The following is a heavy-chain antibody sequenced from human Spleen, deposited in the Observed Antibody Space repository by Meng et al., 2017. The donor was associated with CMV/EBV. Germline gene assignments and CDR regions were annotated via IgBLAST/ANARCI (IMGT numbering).Heavy chain of an antibody. V-gene: IGHV5-51*01. CDR3: ARNYYDSSGYYYLFDY. J-gene: IGHJ4*02. CDR1: AYSFTTYW. CDR2: IYPADSDA. Sequence: GESLKISCKGSAYSFTTYWIGWVRQMPGKGLEWMGIIYPADSDARYSPSFQGQVTISADKSISTAYLQWSSLKASDTAIYYCARNYYDSSGYYYLFDYWGQGTLVTVSS. D-gene: IGHD3-22*01.